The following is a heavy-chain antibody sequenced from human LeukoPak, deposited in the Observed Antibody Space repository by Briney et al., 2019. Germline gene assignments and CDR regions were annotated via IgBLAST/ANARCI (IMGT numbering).Heavy chain of an antibody. Sequence: GGSLRLSCAASGFTFSSYGMHWVRQAPGKGLEWVSIIYSGGSTFYADSVKGRFTISRDNSKNTLYLQMNSLRSEDTAVYYCARGTYDSSGYYLFDPWGQGTLVTVSS. CDR3: ARGTYDSSGYYLFDP. CDR1: GFTFSSYG. CDR2: IYSGGST. V-gene: IGHV3-NL1*01. J-gene: IGHJ5*02. D-gene: IGHD3-22*01.